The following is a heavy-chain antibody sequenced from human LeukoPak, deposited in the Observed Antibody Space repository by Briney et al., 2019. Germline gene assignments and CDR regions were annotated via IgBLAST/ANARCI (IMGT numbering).Heavy chain of an antibody. CDR3: AKVMYPYYYDSSGYYYQTFDY. Sequence: GGSLRLSCAASGFTFSSYAMSWVRQAPGKGLEWVSAISGSGGSTYYADSVKGRFTISRDNSKNTLYLQMNSLRAEDTAVYYCAKVMYPYYYDSSGYYYQTFDYWGQGTLVTVSS. V-gene: IGHV3-23*01. CDR1: GFTFSSYA. D-gene: IGHD3-22*01. J-gene: IGHJ4*02. CDR2: ISGSGGST.